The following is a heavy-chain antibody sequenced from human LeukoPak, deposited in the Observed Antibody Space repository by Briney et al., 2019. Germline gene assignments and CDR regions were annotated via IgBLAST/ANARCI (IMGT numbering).Heavy chain of an antibody. CDR3: ARDDGLRWFGELYGMDV. CDR1: GFTFSSYE. J-gene: IGHJ6*02. D-gene: IGHD3-10*01. Sequence: GGSLRLSCAASGFTFSSYEMNWVRQAPGKGLEWVSYISSSGSTIYYADSVKGRFTISRDNAKNSLYLQMNSLRAEDTAFYYCARDDGLRWFGELYGMDVWGQGTTVTVSS. V-gene: IGHV3-48*03. CDR2: ISSSGSTI.